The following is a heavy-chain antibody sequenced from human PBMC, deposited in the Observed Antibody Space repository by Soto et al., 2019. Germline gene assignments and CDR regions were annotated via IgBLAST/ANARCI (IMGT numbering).Heavy chain of an antibody. V-gene: IGHV1-18*01. J-gene: IGHJ4*02. CDR1: GYTFTTYG. Sequence: GASVKVSCKTSGYTFTTYGIRWVRQAPGQGLEWMGWISAYNGGTNYAQKFQDRLTMTTDTSTSTAYMELRSLRSDDTAVYFCARATNASNWDYWGQVTLVTVSS. D-gene: IGHD6-13*01. CDR3: ARATNASNWDY. CDR2: ISAYNGGT.